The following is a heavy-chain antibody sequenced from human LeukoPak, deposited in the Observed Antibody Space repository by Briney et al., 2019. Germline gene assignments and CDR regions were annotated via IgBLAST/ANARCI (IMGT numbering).Heavy chain of an antibody. CDR3: ARGVAAAGTGQGYRTNWFDP. J-gene: IGHJ5*02. Sequence: GASVKVSCKASGYTFTSYYMHWVRQAPGQGPEWMGIINPSGGSTSYAQKFQGRVTMTSDTSTSTVYMELSSLRSEDTAIYYCARGVAAAGTGQGYRTNWFDPWGQGTLVTVSS. D-gene: IGHD6-13*01. CDR1: GYTFTSYY. V-gene: IGHV1-46*01. CDR2: INPSGGST.